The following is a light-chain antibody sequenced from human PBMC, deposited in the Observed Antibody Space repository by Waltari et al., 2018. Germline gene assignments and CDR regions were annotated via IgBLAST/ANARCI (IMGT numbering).Light chain of an antibody. V-gene: IGKV4-1*01. CDR3: QQYYSTPPYA. CDR1: QSVLYRSNNKNY. Sequence: DIVMTQSPDSLAVSLGERATINWKSSQSVLYRSNNKNYLAWYQQKPGQPPKLLIYWASTRESGVPDRFSGSGTGTDFTLTISSLQAEDVAVYYCQQYYSTPPYAFGQGTKLEIK. CDR2: WAS. J-gene: IGKJ2*01.